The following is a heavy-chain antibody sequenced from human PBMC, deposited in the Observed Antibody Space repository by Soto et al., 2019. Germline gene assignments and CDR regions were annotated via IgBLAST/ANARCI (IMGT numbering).Heavy chain of an antibody. V-gene: IGHV3-30*18. D-gene: IGHD1-7*01. J-gene: IGHJ4*02. CDR2: ISYDGSNK. CDR1: GFTFSSYG. CDR3: ANSNILGGMDITGTLALWQFDY. Sequence: QVQLVESGGGVVQPGRSLRLSCAASGFTFSSYGMHWVRQAPCKGLEWVAVISYDGSNKYYADSVKGRFTISRDNSKNTLYLQMNSLRAEDTAVYYCANSNILGGMDITGTLALWQFDYWGQGTLVTVSS.